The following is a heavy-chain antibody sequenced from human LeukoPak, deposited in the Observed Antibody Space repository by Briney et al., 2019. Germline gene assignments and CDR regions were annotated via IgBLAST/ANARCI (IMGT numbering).Heavy chain of an antibody. Sequence: GGSLRLSCAASGFNFNDYYMSWIRQAPGKGLEWVSYISSGSSYTNYADSVKGRFTISRDNAKNSLYLQMNSLRAEDTAVYYCARVGGDYGLDYWGQGTLVTVSS. D-gene: IGHD4-17*01. CDR3: ARVGGDYGLDY. J-gene: IGHJ4*02. V-gene: IGHV3-11*05. CDR2: ISSGSSYT. CDR1: GFNFNDYY.